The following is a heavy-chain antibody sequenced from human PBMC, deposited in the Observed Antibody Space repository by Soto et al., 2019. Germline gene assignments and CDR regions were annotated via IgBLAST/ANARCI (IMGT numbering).Heavy chain of an antibody. Sequence: EVQLVESGGGLVQPGESLRLSCAVSGFTVSSNYMSWVRQAPGKGLEWVSVIYRGGNTFYTDSVKDRFTISRDNSNNTLYLQMNSLRVEDTAVYYCARDPLGHLTTVNVWGQGTLVTVSS. CDR1: GFTVSSNY. J-gene: IGHJ4*02. CDR3: ARDPLGHLTTVNV. CDR2: IYRGGNT. D-gene: IGHD4-17*01. V-gene: IGHV3-66*01.